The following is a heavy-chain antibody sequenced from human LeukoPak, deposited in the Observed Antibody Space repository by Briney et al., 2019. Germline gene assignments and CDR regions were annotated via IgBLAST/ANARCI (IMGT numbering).Heavy chain of an antibody. J-gene: IGHJ5*02. Sequence: GGSLRLSCEASGFTFSSYWMSWVRQAPGKGLEWVANIKQDGSEKYYADSVKGRFTISRDNSKNSLYLQMNSLRAEDTAVYYCARGRWFDPWGQGTLVTVSS. CDR3: ARGRWFDP. CDR2: IKQDGSEK. CDR1: GFTFSSYW. V-gene: IGHV3-7*01.